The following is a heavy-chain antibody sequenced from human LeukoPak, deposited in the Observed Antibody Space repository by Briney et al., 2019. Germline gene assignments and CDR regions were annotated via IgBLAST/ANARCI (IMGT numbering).Heavy chain of an antibody. D-gene: IGHD2-2*01. V-gene: IGHV1-69*02. J-gene: IGHJ4*02. CDR3: ASTADAIVVVPAY. Sequence: SVKVSCKASGGTFSSYTISWVRQAPGQGLEWMGRIIPILGIANYAQKFQGRATITADKSTSTAYMELSSLRSGDTAVYYCASTADAIVVVPAYWGQGTLVTVSS. CDR2: IIPILGIA. CDR1: GGTFSSYT.